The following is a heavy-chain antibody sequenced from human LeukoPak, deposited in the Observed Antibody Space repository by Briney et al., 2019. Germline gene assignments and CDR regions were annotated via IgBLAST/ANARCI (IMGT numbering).Heavy chain of an antibody. CDR2: ISGSGGST. V-gene: IGHV3-23*01. D-gene: IGHD1-26*01. CDR1: GFTFSSYA. CDR3: AKGRSGSYPDPSYFDY. J-gene: IGHJ4*02. Sequence: PGGSLRLSCAASGFTFSSYAMSWVRQAPGKGLEWVSAISGSGGSTYYADSVKGRFTISRDNSKNTLYLQMNSLRAEDTAVYYCAKGRSGSYPDPSYFDYWGQGTLVTVSS.